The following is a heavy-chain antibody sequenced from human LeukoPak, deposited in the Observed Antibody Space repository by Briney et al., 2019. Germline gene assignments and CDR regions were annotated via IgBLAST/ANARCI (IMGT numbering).Heavy chain of an antibody. Sequence: ASVKVSCKASGYTFTGYYMHWVRQAPGQGLEWMGWIDPNSGGTNYAQKFQGRVTMTRDTSISTAYMELSRLRSDDTAMYYCARGLGSYYPYYYFDYWGQGTLVTVSS. CDR2: IDPNSGGT. J-gene: IGHJ4*02. V-gene: IGHV1-2*02. CDR1: GYTFTGYY. CDR3: ARGLGSYYPYYYFDY. D-gene: IGHD1-26*01.